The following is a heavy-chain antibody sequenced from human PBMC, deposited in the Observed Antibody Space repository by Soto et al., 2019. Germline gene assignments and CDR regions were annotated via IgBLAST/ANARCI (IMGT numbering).Heavy chain of an antibody. V-gene: IGHV3-23*01. D-gene: IGHD3-3*01. CDR1: GFTFSSYA. J-gene: IGHJ4*02. Sequence: GGSLRLSCAASGFTFSSYAMSWVRQAPGKGLEWVSAISGSGGSTYYADSVKGRFTIPRDNSKNTLYLQMNSLRAEDTAVYYCAKDLTEKWDFWSGPADYWGQGTLVTVSS. CDR3: AKDLTEKWDFWSGPADY. CDR2: ISGSGGST.